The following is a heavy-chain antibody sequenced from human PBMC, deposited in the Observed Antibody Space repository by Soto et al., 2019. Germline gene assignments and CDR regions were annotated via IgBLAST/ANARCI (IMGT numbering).Heavy chain of an antibody. D-gene: IGHD6-13*01. CDR3: ARHTYSSSWYQMKNWFDP. J-gene: IGHJ5*02. CDR1: GGSISSSSYY. Sequence: QLQLQESGPGLVKPSETLSLTCTVSGGSISSSSYYWGWIRQPPGKGLEWIGSIYYSGSTYYNPSLKSRVTTSVDTSKTPFALQLSSVTAADTAVYYCARHTYSSSWYQMKNWFDPWGQGTLVTVSS. CDR2: IYYSGST. V-gene: IGHV4-39*01.